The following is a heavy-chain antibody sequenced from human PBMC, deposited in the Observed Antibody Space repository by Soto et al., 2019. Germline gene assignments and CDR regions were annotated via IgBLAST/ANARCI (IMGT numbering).Heavy chain of an antibody. CDR1: GFTFSTYS. J-gene: IGHJ5*02. CDR3: ARDNGIEGSFDP. CDR2: ITSSSTI. V-gene: IGHV3-48*02. Sequence: GGSLRLSCAASGFTFSTYSMNWVRQAPGKGLEWIAYITSSSTIFYADSVKGRFTISRDNAKNSLYLQMNSLRDEDTCVYYCARDNGIEGSFDPWGQGTLVTVSS.